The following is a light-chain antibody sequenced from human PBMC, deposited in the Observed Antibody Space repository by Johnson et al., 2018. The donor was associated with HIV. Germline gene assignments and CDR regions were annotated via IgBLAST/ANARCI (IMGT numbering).Light chain of an antibody. CDR3: GTWDSSLSAYV. J-gene: IGLJ1*01. CDR2: ENK. V-gene: IGLV1-51*02. Sequence: QPVLTQPPSVSAAPGQMVSISCSGSSSNIGKNYVSWYQQFPGTAPKLLIHENKKRPSGIPDRFSGSKSGTSATLDITGLQTGDEADYYCGTWDSSLSAYVFGTGTKVTVL. CDR1: SSNIGKNY.